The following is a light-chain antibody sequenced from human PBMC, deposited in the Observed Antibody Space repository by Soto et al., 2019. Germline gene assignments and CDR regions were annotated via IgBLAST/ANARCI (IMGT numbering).Light chain of an antibody. Sequence: ELVLTQSPGTLSFSPVDSATLSGGDSQSVTNSYLAWYQQKPGQAPSLLIYGASSRATDIPDRFSGSGSGTDLTLTISRLEPEDFAVYYCQQYGSSVRTCGQGTKVDIK. J-gene: IGKJ1*01. CDR1: QSVTNSY. CDR3: QQYGSSVRT. CDR2: GAS. V-gene: IGKV3-20*01.